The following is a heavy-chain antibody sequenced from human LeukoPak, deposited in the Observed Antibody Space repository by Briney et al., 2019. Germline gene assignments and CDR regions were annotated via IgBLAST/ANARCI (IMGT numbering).Heavy chain of an antibody. Sequence: SETLSLTCAVYGGSFSGYYWSWIRQPPGRGLEWIGEINHSGSTNYNPSLKSRVTISVDTSKNQFSLKLSSVTAADTAVYYCARGRHLYSSSWFKTPRQFDYWGQGTLVTVSS. CDR2: INHSGST. V-gene: IGHV4-34*01. CDR3: ARGRHLYSSSWFKTPRQFDY. J-gene: IGHJ4*02. D-gene: IGHD6-13*01. CDR1: GGSFSGYY.